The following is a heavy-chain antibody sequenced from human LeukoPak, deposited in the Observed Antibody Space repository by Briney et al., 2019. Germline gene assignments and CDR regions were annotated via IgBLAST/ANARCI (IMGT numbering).Heavy chain of an antibody. D-gene: IGHD6-13*01. CDR3: ARDLPRGSSWYDPSFDY. CDR2: INPNSGGT. J-gene: IGHJ4*02. CDR1: GYTFTAYG. Sequence: ASVKVSCKASGYTFTAYGITWVRQAPGQGLEWMGRINPNSGGTNCAQKFQGRVTMTRDTSISTAYMELSSLRSEDTAVYYRARDLPRGSSWYDPSFDYWGQGTLVTVSS. V-gene: IGHV1-2*06.